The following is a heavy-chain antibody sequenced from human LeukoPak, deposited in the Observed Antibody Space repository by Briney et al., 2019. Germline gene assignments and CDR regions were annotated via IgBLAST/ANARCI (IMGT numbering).Heavy chain of an antibody. Sequence: SETLSLTCTVSGGSISSGSYYWSWIRQPAGKGLEWIGRIYTSGSTNYNPSLKSRVTISVDTSKNQFSLKLSSVTAADTAVYYCARARIVAAYFDYWGQGTLVTVSS. V-gene: IGHV4-61*02. CDR3: ARARIVAAYFDY. CDR2: IYTSGST. CDR1: GGSISSGSYY. J-gene: IGHJ4*02. D-gene: IGHD5-12*01.